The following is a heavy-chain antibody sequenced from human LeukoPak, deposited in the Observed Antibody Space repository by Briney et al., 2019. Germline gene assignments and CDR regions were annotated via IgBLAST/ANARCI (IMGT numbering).Heavy chain of an antibody. CDR3: AKREAVAGMSDFDY. Sequence: GGSLRLSCAASGFTFSSYGMHWVRQAPGKGLEWVAFIRYDGGEIYYADSVKGRFTISRDNSKNTLYLQIDSLRAEDTAVYYCAKREAVAGMSDFDYWGQGTLVTVSS. CDR1: GFTFSSYG. D-gene: IGHD6-19*01. J-gene: IGHJ4*02. CDR2: IRYDGGEI. V-gene: IGHV3-30*02.